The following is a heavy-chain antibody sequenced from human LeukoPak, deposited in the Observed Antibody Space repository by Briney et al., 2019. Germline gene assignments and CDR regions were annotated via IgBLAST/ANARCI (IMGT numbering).Heavy chain of an antibody. J-gene: IGHJ6*03. CDR3: ARGRVSSSTWYSTYYYYFYMDV. Sequence: SDTLSLTCSVSDDSITMYYWTWLRQPPGKGLEWIGYVDHTGSTNFNPSLNGRVSISRDTTKNLFSLRLRSVTAADTAVYFFARGRVSSSTWYSTYYYYFYMDVWGKGTTVTVSS. CDR1: DDSITMYY. D-gene: IGHD1-1*01. CDR2: VDHTGST. V-gene: IGHV4-59*07.